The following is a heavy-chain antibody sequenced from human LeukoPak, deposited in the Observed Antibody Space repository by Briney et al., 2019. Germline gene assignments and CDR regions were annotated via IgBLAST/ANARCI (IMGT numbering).Heavy chain of an antibody. CDR1: GGSISSSSYY. Sequence: SETLSLTCTVSGGSISSSSYYWGWIRQPPGEGLEWIGSIYYSGSTYYNPSLKSRVTISVDTSKNQFSLKLSSVTAADTAVYYCARQGAGGYQYYYYMDVWGKGTTVTVSS. CDR2: IYYSGST. D-gene: IGHD2-8*02. V-gene: IGHV4-39*01. J-gene: IGHJ6*03. CDR3: ARQGAGGYQYYYYMDV.